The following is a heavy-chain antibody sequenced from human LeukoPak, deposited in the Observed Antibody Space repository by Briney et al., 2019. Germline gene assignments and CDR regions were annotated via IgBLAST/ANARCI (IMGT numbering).Heavy chain of an antibody. CDR3: AREESDRSYYYYYMDV. CDR2: IIPMFRTT. Sequence: SVKVSCKASGGTFSNYAINWVRQAPGQGLEWMGRIIPMFRTTKFAPNFQGRVTITTDESTTTAYMGLSSLRSEDTAVYYCAREESDRSYYYYYMDVWGKGTTVTVSS. D-gene: IGHD2-21*02. CDR1: GGTFSNYA. V-gene: IGHV1-69*05. J-gene: IGHJ6*03.